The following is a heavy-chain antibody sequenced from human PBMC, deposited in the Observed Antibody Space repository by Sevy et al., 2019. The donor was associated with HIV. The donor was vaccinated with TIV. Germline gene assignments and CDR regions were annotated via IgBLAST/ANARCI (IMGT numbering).Heavy chain of an antibody. J-gene: IGHJ3*02. V-gene: IGHV3-7*01. CDR2: IKQDGSEK. Sequence: GGSLRLSCAASGFTFSSYWMSWVRQAPGKGLEWVANIKQDGSEKYYVDSVKGRFTISRDNAKNSLYLQMNSLRAEDTAVYYCARDSPYYYGSGSNRPIWGQGTMVNVSS. D-gene: IGHD3-10*01. CDR1: GFTFSSYW. CDR3: ARDSPYYYGSGSNRPI.